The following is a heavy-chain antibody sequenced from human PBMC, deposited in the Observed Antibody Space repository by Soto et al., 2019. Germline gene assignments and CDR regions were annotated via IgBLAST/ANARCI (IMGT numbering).Heavy chain of an antibody. J-gene: IGHJ4*02. D-gene: IGHD6-19*01. CDR1: GLTFSSYA. Sequence: GGSLRLSCAASGLTFSSYAMSWVRQAPGKGLEWVSAISGSGGSTYYADSVKGRFTISRDNSKNTLYLQMNSLRAEDTAVYYCAKGSSGWDDFDYWGQGTLVTVSS. V-gene: IGHV3-23*01. CDR3: AKGSSGWDDFDY. CDR2: ISGSGGST.